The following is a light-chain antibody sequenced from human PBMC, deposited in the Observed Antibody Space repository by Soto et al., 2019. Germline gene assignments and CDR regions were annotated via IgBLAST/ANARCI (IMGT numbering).Light chain of an antibody. J-gene: IGLJ2*01. V-gene: IGLV2-11*01. CDR3: CSYAGSATRV. CDR2: DVS. Sequence: QSALTQPHSVSGSPGQSVTISCTGTSSDVGSNNHVSWYQQHPGKAPKLMIYDVSNRPSGVPDRFSGSKSGNTASLTISGLHAEDEAYYCCCSYAGSATRVFGAGTKVTVL. CDR1: SSDVGSNNH.